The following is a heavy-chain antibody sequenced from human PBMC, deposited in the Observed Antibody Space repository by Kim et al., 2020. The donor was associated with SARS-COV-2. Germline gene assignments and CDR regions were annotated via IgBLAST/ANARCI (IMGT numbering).Heavy chain of an antibody. CDR1: GYTFTGHY. J-gene: IGHJ3*01. Sequence: ASVKVSCKASGYTFTGHYLHWVRQAPGQGLEWMGWINADSGSPMLAPKFQGRVTLTRDTAISTAYMELSRLTSDDTAVYFCARDGEIASFWSGSHGDDAFDVWGQGTMVTVSS. CDR3: ARDGEIASFWSGSHGDDAFDV. CDR2: INADSGSP. D-gene: IGHD3-3*01. V-gene: IGHV1-2*02.